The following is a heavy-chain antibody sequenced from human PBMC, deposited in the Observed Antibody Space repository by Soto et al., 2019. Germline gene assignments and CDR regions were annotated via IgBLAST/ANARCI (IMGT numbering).Heavy chain of an antibody. CDR3: ARLDYDFSCDY. CDR2: IYYSGST. Sequence: PSETLSLTCTVPGGSISSYYWSWIRQPPGKGLEWTGYIYYSGSTNYNPSLKSRVTISVDTSKNQFSLKLSSVTAADTAVYYCARLDYDFSCDYWGQGTLVTVSS. CDR1: GGSISSYY. V-gene: IGHV4-59*08. J-gene: IGHJ4*02. D-gene: IGHD3-3*01.